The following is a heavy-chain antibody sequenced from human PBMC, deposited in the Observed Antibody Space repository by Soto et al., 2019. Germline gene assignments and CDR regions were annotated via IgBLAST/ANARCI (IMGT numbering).Heavy chain of an antibody. J-gene: IGHJ4*02. V-gene: IGHV1-24*01. CDR1: GYTLTELS. CDR2: FDPGDGET. CDR3: ATLIAVAGTTNYYFDY. Sequence: ASVKVSCKVSGYTLTELSMHWVRQAPGKGLEWMGGFDPGDGETIYAQKFQGRVTMTEDTSTDTAYMELSSLRSEDTAVYYCATLIAVAGTTNYYFDYWGQGTLVTVSS. D-gene: IGHD6-19*01.